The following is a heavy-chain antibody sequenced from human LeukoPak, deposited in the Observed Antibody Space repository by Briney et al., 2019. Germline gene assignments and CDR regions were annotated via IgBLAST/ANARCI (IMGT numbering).Heavy chain of an antibody. CDR2: IHFSGNT. CDR3: ARVLTTWGNWYFDL. J-gene: IGHJ2*01. V-gene: IGHV4-59*08. CDR1: GGSISTYY. Sequence: SETLSLTCTVSGGSISTYYWSWIRQPPGKGLEWIGYIHFSGNTNYNPSLKSRVTIPLDTSKNQFSLKLSSVTAADTAVYYCARVLTTWGNWYFDLWGRGTLVTVSS. D-gene: IGHD7-27*01.